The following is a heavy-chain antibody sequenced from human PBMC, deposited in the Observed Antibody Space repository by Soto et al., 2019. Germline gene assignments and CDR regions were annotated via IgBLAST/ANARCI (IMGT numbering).Heavy chain of an antibody. V-gene: IGHV3-15*01. CDR2: IKSKTDGGTT. CDR3: STLNSAGFDI. D-gene: IGHD1-20*01. J-gene: IGHJ3*02. Sequence: GGSLRLSCAASGFTFNNAWMSWVRQGPGKGLEWVGRIKSKTDGGTTDYAAPVKGRFTFLRDDSKNTLYLQMHSLKTEDTATYYCSTLNSAGFDIWGQGTMVTVSS. CDR1: GFTFNNAW.